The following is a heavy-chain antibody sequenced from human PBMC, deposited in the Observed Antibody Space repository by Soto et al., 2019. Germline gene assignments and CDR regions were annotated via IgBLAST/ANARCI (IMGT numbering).Heavy chain of an antibody. CDR2: ISSSSTHI. Sequence: EVQLVESGGGLVKPGGSLRLSCAASGFTFSSYSMNWVRQAPGKGLEWVSSISSSSTHIYYADSVKGRFTISRDNAKNSLYLQMNSLRAEDTAVYYCARRAYNYDALDYWGQGTLVTVSS. J-gene: IGHJ4*02. CDR1: GFTFSSYS. CDR3: ARRAYNYDALDY. D-gene: IGHD5-18*01. V-gene: IGHV3-21*01.